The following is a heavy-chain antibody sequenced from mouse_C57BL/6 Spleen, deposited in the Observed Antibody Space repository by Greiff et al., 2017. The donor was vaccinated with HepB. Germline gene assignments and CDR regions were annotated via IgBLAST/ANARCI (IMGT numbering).Heavy chain of an antibody. CDR2: INPNNGGT. CDR1: GYTFTDYN. D-gene: IGHD1-1*01. CDR3: ARRNYGSGYVWFAY. Sequence: EVQLQQSGPELVKPGASVKIPCKASGYTFTDYNMDWVKQSHGKSLEWIGDINPNNGGTIYNQKFKGKATLTVDKSSSTAYMELRSLTSEDPAVYYCARRNYGSGYVWFAYWGQGTLVTVSA. J-gene: IGHJ3*01. V-gene: IGHV1-18*01.